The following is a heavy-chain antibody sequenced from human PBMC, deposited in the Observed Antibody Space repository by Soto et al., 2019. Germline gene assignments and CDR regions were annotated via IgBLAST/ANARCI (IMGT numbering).Heavy chain of an antibody. CDR2: ISYDGSNK. V-gene: IGHV3-30*18. J-gene: IGHJ4*02. Sequence: QVQLVEPGGGVVQPGRSLRLSCAASGFTFSSYGMHWVRQAPGKGLEWVAVISYDGSNKYYADSVKGRFTISRDNSKNTLYLQMNSLRAEDTAVYYCAKDWCSGGSCYSSDYWGQGTLVTVSS. CDR1: GFTFSSYG. CDR3: AKDWCSGGSCYSSDY. D-gene: IGHD2-15*01.